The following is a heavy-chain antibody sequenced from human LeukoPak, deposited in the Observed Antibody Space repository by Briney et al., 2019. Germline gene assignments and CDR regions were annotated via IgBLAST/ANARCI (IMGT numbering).Heavy chain of an antibody. CDR2: ISGSGGST. CDR3: AKDHFPVRGSFDI. CDR1: GFTFSSYA. J-gene: IGHJ3*02. Sequence: PGGSLRLSCAASGFTFSSYAMSWVRQAPGKGLEWVSAISGSGGSTYNADSVKGRFTISRDNSKNTLYLQMNSLRAEDTAVYYCAKDHFPVRGSFDIWGQGTMVTVSS. D-gene: IGHD3-10*01. V-gene: IGHV3-23*01.